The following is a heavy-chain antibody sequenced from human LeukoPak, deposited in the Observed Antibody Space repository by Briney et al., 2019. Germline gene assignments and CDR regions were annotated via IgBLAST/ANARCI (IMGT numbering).Heavy chain of an antibody. V-gene: IGHV1-69*05. J-gene: IGHJ6*02. CDR1: GGTFSSYA. D-gene: IGHD5-24*01. CDR3: ASVYKHGMDV. CDR2: IIPIFGTA. Sequence: ASVTVSCKASGGTFSSYAISWVRQAPGQGLEWMGGIIPIFGTANYAQKFQGRATLTRATSTGTVYMELSSLRSEDTAVYYCASVYKHGMDVWGQGTTVIVSS.